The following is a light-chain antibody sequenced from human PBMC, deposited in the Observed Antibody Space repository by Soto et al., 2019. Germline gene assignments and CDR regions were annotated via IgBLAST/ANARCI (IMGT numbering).Light chain of an antibody. J-gene: IGKJ2*01. CDR2: DAS. Sequence: EIVLTQSPATLSLSPGERATLSCRASQSVGDYLAWYQQKRGQAPRLLIYDASNRATGIPARFSGSGSGTDCTRAISSLEPEDFAVYYCQQRSGWPSFGQGTKREIK. V-gene: IGKV3-11*01. CDR1: QSVGDY. CDR3: QQRSGWPS.